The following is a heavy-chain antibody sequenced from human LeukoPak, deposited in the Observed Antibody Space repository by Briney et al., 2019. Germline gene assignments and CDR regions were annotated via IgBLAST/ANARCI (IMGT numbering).Heavy chain of an antibody. Sequence: PSETLSLTCTVSGGSISSSSYYWGWIRQPPGKGLEWIGSIYYSGSTYYNPSLKSRVTISVDTSKNQFSLKLSSVTAADTAVYYCARDGRPYYFDYWGQGTLVTVSS. V-gene: IGHV4-39*07. CDR1: GGSISSSSYY. J-gene: IGHJ4*02. CDR2: IYYSGST. CDR3: ARDGRPYYFDY.